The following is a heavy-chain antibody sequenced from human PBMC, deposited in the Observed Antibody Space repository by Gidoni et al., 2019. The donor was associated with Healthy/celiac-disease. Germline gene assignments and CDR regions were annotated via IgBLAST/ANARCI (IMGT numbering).Heavy chain of an antibody. J-gene: IGHJ4*02. CDR2: ISGSGGST. V-gene: IGHV3-23*01. D-gene: IGHD3-22*01. CDR3: AKGDYHDREG. Sequence: EVQLLESGGGLVQPGGSLRLCCAASGCTFSSYAMSWVRQAPGKGLEWVSAISGSGGSTSYADSVKGRFTISRDNSKNTLYLQMNSLRAEDTAVYYCAKGDYHDREGWGQGTLVTVSS. CDR1: GCTFSSYA.